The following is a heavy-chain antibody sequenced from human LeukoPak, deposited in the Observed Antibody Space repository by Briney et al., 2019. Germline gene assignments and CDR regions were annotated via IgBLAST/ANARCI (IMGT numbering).Heavy chain of an antibody. J-gene: IGHJ5*02. CDR3: ARVLHSGSSSSWWFDP. CDR1: GFTFSDYY. CDR2: ISSSGSTT. V-gene: IGHV3-11*04. Sequence: PGGSLRLSCAASGFTFSDYYMSWIRQAPGKGLEWISYISSSGSTTYYADSVKGRFTISRDNAENSLHLQMNSLRAEDTSVYYCARVLHSGSSSSWWFDPWGQGALVTVSS. D-gene: IGHD6-6*01.